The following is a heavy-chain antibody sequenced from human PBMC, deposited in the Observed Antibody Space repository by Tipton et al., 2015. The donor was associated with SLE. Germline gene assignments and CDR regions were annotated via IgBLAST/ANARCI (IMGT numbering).Heavy chain of an antibody. V-gene: IGHV4-59*01. J-gene: IGHJ3*02. D-gene: IGHD4-17*01. CDR2: IYYSGST. Sequence: TLSLTCTVSGGSISSYYWSWIRQPPGKGLEWIGYIYYSGSTNHNPSLKSRVTISVDTSKNQFSLKLSSVTAADTAVYYCARDSNGDYVEAFDIWGQGTMVTVSS. CDR3: ARDSNGDYVEAFDI. CDR1: GGSISSYY.